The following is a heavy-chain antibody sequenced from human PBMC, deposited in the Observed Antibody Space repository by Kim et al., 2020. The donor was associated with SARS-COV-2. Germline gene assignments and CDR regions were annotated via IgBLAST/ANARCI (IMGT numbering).Heavy chain of an antibody. CDR1: GFTFSSYA. Sequence: GGSLRLSCAASGFTFSSYAMSWVRQAPGKGLEWVSAISGSGGSTYYADSVKGRFTISRDNSKNTLYLQMNSLRAEDTAVYYCAKGGSIVVVPAAWYYYYGMDVWGQGTTGTVSS. V-gene: IGHV3-23*01. J-gene: IGHJ6*02. D-gene: IGHD2-2*01. CDR3: AKGGSIVVVPAAWYYYYGMDV. CDR2: ISGSGGST.